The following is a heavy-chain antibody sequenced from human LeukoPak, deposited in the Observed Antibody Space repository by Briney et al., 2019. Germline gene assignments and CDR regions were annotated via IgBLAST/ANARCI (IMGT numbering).Heavy chain of an antibody. CDR1: GGSISNTNFY. V-gene: IGHV4-39*01. CDR2: IYYNGNT. Sequence: SETLSLTCIVSGGSISNTNFYWDWIRQPPWKGLEWIVTIYYNGNTFYNPSLKSRVAISIDMSKSQFSLHLSSVSAADTAVYYCARLTALAGHRGAFDIWGPGTLVTVSS. D-gene: IGHD6-19*01. CDR3: ARLTALAGHRGAFDI. J-gene: IGHJ3*02.